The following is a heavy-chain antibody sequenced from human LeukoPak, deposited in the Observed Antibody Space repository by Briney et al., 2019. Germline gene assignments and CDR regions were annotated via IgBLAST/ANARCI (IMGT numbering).Heavy chain of an antibody. J-gene: IGHJ4*02. CDR2: ISYDGSNK. D-gene: IGHD5-12*01. CDR3: AKDLLVATAHYFDY. Sequence: GRSLRLSCAASGFTFSSYGMHWVRQAPGKGLEWEAVISYDGSNKYYADSVKGRFTISRDNSKNTLYLQMNSLRAEDTAVYYCAKDLLVATAHYFDYWGQGTLVTVSS. V-gene: IGHV3-30*18. CDR1: GFTFSSYG.